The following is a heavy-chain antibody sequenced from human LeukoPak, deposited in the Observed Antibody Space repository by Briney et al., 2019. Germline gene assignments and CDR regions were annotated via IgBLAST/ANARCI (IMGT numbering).Heavy chain of an antibody. CDR3: ARDRGSSWVYYYYMDV. CDR1: GFTFSNAW. J-gene: IGHJ6*03. V-gene: IGHV3-15*01. D-gene: IGHD6-13*01. CDR2: IKSKTDGGTT. Sequence: KSGGSLRLSCAASGFTFSNAWMSWVRQAPGKGLEWVGRIKSKTDGGTTDYAAPVKGRFTISRDNSKNTLYLLMNSLRVEDTAVYYCARDRGSSWVYYYYMDVWGKGTPVTVSS.